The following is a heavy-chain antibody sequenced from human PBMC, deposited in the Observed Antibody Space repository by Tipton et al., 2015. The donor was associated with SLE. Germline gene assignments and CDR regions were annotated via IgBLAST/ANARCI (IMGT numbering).Heavy chain of an antibody. V-gene: IGHV4-39*02. CDR1: GDSISSGRYY. J-gene: IGHJ4*02. CDR2: VNHLGTI. CDR3: ARMEGMITYGGIAGL. D-gene: IGHD3-16*01. Sequence: GLVKPSETLSVICAVSGDSISSGRYYWSWIRQSPGKGLEWIGEVNHLGTIYYNASLKSRVTISLDTSKSHFSLKLTSVTAADTAVYFCARMEGMITYGGIAGLWGQGTVVTVST.